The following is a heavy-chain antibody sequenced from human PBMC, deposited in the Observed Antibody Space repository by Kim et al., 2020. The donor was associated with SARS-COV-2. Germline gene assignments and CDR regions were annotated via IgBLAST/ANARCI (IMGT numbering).Heavy chain of an antibody. Sequence: SETLSLTCTVSGGSISSSSYYWGWIRQPPGKGLEWIGSIYYSGSTYYNPSLKSRVTISVDTSKNQFSLKLSSVTAADTAVYYCARHESVAGLNDYWGQGTLVTVSS. CDR2: IYYSGST. J-gene: IGHJ4*02. CDR1: GGSISSSSYY. CDR3: ARHESVAGLNDY. D-gene: IGHD6-19*01. V-gene: IGHV4-39*01.